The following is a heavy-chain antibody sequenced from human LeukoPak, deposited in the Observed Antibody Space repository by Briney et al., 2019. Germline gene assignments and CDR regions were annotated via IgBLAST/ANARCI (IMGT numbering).Heavy chain of an antibody. V-gene: IGHV1-18*01. D-gene: IGHD2-2*01. J-gene: IGHJ1*01. CDR2: ISAYNGNT. Sequence: ASVKVSCKASGYTFTSYGISWVRQAPGQGLEWMGWISAYNGNTNYAQKLQGRVTMTTDTSTSTAYMELSRLRSDDTAVYYCARVGRGHYWHGEYQLLNYAEYFQHWGQGTLVTVSS. CDR3: ARVGRGHYWHGEYQLLNYAEYFQH. CDR1: GYTFTSYG.